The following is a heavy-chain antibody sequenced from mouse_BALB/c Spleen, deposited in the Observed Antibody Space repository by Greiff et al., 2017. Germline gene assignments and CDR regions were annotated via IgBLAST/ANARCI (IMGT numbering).Heavy chain of an antibody. V-gene: IGHV5-12-1*01. D-gene: IGHD2-4*01. J-gene: IGHJ2*01. CDR3: SRSPYDYDAPYYFDY. Sequence: EVKLVESGGGLVKPGGSLKLSCAASGFAFSSYDMSWVRQTPEKRLEWVAYISSGGGSTYYPDTVKGRFTISRDNAKNTLYLQMSSLKSEDTAMYYCSRSPYDYDAPYYFDYWGQGTTLTVSS. CDR1: GFAFSSYD. CDR2: ISSGGGST.